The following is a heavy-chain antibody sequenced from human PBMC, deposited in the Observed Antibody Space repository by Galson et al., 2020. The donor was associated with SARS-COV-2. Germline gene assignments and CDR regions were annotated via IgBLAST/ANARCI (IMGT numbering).Heavy chain of an antibody. CDR1: GFNFSAYY. V-gene: IGHV3-11*04. D-gene: IGHD3-22*01. J-gene: IGHJ3*02. Sequence: NSGGSLRLSCAASGFNFSAYYMSWIRQAPGKGLEWVSYISSSGSTIYFADSVKGRFTISRDNAKNSLYLQMNSLRAEDTAVYYCARDGANYYDSSNAFDIWGQGTMVTVSS. CDR3: ARDGANYYDSSNAFDI. CDR2: ISSSGSTI.